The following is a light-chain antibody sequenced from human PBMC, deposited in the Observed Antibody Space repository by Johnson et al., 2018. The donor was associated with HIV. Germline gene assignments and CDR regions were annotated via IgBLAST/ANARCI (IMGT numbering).Light chain of an antibody. CDR3: GTWDSSLSAYV. CDR1: SSNIGRNY. Sequence: QPVLTQPPSVSVAPGQKVTISCSGSSSNIGRNYVSWYQQLPGTAPKLLIFDNNKRPSGIPDRFSASKSGPSATLGITGLQTGDEADYYCGTWDSSLSAYVFGTGTKVTVL. CDR2: DNN. J-gene: IGLJ1*01. V-gene: IGLV1-51*01.